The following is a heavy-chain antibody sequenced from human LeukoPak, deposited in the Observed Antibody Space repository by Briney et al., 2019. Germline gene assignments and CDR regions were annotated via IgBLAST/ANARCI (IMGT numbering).Heavy chain of an antibody. V-gene: IGHV1-18*01. J-gene: IGHJ6*02. D-gene: IGHD5/OR15-5a*01. CDR3: ARGLRSPDYYYYGMDV. CDR1: GYTFTSYG. CDR2: ISAYNGNT. Sequence: ASVTVSCKASGYTFTSYGISWVRHAPGQGLEWMGWISAYNGNTNYAQKLQDRVTMTTDTSTRTAYMELRSLRSDETAVYYCARGLRSPDYYYYGMDVWGQGTTVTVSS.